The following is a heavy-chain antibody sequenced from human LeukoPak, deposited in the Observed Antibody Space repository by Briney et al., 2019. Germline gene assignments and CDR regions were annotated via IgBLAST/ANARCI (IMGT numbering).Heavy chain of an antibody. V-gene: IGHV4-31*03. Sequence: KASETLSLTCTVSGGSISSGGYYWSWIRQHPGKGLEWIGYIYYSGSTYYNPSLKSRVTISVDTSKNQFSLKLSSVTAADTAVYYCAAQSGSQKYYFDYWGQGTLVTVSS. CDR1: GGSISSGGYY. J-gene: IGHJ4*02. CDR2: IYYSGST. CDR3: AAQSGSQKYYFDY.